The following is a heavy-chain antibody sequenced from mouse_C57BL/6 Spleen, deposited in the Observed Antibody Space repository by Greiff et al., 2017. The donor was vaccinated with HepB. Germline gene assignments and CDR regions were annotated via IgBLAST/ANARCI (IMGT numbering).Heavy chain of an antibody. CDR1: GYTFTSYW. V-gene: IGHV1-50*01. D-gene: IGHD1-1*01. J-gene: IGHJ2*01. CDR3: ARGGYGSSSHY. CDR2: IDPSDSYT. Sequence: VQLQQPGAELVKPGASVKLSCKASGYTFTSYWMQWVKQRPGQGLEWIGEIDPSDSYTNYNQKFKGKATLTVDTSSSTAYMQLSSLTSEDSAVYYCARGGYGSSSHYWGQGTTLTVSS.